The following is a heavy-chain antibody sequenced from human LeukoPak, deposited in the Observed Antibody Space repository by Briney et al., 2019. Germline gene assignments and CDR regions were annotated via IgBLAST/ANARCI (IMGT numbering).Heavy chain of an antibody. J-gene: IGHJ5*02. CDR1: GGSISSSDYY. Sequence: SETLSLTCTVSGGSISSSDYYWGWIRQPPGKGLEWIGSIYYGGSTYYNPSLKSRVTITVDTSMTQFSLKLIFVTPADTAVYYCARALGYCSGGSCTRGYNWFDPWGQGTLVTVPS. V-gene: IGHV4-39*01. CDR3: ARALGYCSGGSCTRGYNWFDP. D-gene: IGHD2-15*01. CDR2: IYYGGST.